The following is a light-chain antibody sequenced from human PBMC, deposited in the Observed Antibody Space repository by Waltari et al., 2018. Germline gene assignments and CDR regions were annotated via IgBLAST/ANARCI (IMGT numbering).Light chain of an antibody. CDR1: QSVSSF. CDR3: QQRGNWPLT. V-gene: IGKV3-11*01. Sequence: EIVLTQSPATLSLSPGERATLSFMASQSVSSFLAWYKQKPGKAPRLPIYDASTRSTGIPDRLSGSGLGTDFNPTISRLEPEDFAVYYCQQRGNWPLTFGGGTKVEIK. CDR2: DAS. J-gene: IGKJ4*01.